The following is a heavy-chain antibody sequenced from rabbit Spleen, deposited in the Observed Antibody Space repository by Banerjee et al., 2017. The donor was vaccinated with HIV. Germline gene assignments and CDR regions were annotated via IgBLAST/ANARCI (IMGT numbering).Heavy chain of an antibody. Sequence: QEQLVESGGGLVQPGGSLKLSCKATGFDFSHYGVSWVRQAPGKGLEWIGYIEPIFGNTYYASWVNGRFTISSHNAQNTLYLQLSSLTAADTATYFCARDLTSVVGWNFNLWGPGTLVTVS. D-gene: IGHD1-1*01. CDR2: IEPIFGNT. J-gene: IGHJ4*01. V-gene: IGHV1S47*01. CDR1: GFDFSHYG. CDR3: ARDLTSVVGWNFNL.